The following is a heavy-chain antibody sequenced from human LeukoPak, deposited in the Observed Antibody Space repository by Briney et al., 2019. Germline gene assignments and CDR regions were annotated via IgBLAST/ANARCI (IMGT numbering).Heavy chain of an antibody. CDR2: IYYSGST. Sequence: PSQTLSLTCTVSGDSISSGGYYWSWIRQHPGKGLEWIGYIYYSGSTYYNPSLKSRVTISVDTSKNQFSLKLSSVTAADTAVYYCARGRSSNYDFWSGYPVVTAHFDYWGQGTLVTVSS. CDR1: GDSISSGGYY. V-gene: IGHV4-31*03. J-gene: IGHJ4*02. D-gene: IGHD3-3*01. CDR3: ARGRSSNYDFWSGYPVVTAHFDY.